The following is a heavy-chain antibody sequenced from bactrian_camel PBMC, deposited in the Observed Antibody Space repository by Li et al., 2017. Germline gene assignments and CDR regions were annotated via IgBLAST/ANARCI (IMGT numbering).Heavy chain of an antibody. CDR3: AARGPYCYTKLSVRDFTY. J-gene: IGHJ6*01. CDR1: NGEYC. CDR2: IATGSGNT. V-gene: IGHV3S63*01. Sequence: HVQLVESGGGSVQAGGSLTLSCTASNGEYCMAWFRQAPGREREGVARIATGSGNTYYADSVKGRFTISQDNAKNTVYLQMNSLKPEDTAMYYCAARGPYCYTKLSVRDFTYWGQGTQVTVS. D-gene: IGHD2*01.